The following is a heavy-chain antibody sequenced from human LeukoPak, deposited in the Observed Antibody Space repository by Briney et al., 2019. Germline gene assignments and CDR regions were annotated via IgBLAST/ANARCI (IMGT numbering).Heavy chain of an antibody. CDR1: GGTFSNYA. V-gene: IGHV1-69*10. Sequence: ASVKVSCKASGGTFSNYAISWVRQAPGQGLEWMGGIIPMFGVANYAQKFQGRVTITADKSTSIAYMELSSLRSEDTAVYYCAADRDTYYYDSSGSSFDYWGQGTLVTVSS. J-gene: IGHJ4*02. CDR3: AADRDTYYYDSSGSSFDY. D-gene: IGHD3-22*01. CDR2: IIPMFGVA.